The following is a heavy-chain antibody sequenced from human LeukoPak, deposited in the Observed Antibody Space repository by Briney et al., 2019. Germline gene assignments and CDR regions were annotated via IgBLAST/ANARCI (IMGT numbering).Heavy chain of an antibody. D-gene: IGHD4-11*01. CDR3: AKDGDKRAVTTFDC. J-gene: IGHJ4*02. CDR1: GFTFSSYA. V-gene: IGHV3-23*01. Sequence: PGGSLRLSCAASGFTFSSYAMSWVRQAPGKGLEWVSAISGSGGTTYHPDSVKGRFTISRDNSKNKLYLEMNSLRAEDTAVYYCAKDGDKRAVTTFDCWGQGTLVTVSS. CDR2: ISGSGGTT.